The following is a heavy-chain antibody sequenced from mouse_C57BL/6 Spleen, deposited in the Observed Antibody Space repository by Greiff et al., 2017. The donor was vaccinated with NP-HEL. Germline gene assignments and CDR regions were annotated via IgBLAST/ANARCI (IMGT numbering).Heavy chain of an antibody. CDR1: GYSFTDYN. V-gene: IGHV1-39*01. D-gene: IGHD2-4*01. CDR2: INPNYGTT. Sequence: VQLKESGPELVKPGASVKISCKASGYSFTDYNMNWVKQSNGKSLEWIGVINPNYGTTSYNQKFKGKATLTVDQSSSTAYMQLNSLTSEDSAVYYCATKEGLDYVYYAMDYWGQGTSVTVSS. J-gene: IGHJ4*01. CDR3: ATKEGLDYVYYAMDY.